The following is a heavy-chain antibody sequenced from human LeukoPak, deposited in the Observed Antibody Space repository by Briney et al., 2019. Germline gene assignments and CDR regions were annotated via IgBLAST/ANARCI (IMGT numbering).Heavy chain of an antibody. J-gene: IGHJ4*02. D-gene: IGHD5-18*01. Sequence: GGSLRLSCAASGFTFSSYEMNWVRQAPGKGLEWVSYISSSDSTTYYADSVKGRFTISRDNAKNSLYLQMNSLRAEDTAVYYCARHRGYTYGHVDFWGQGTLVTVSS. CDR1: GFTFSSYE. CDR3: ARHRGYTYGHVDF. CDR2: ISSSDSTT. V-gene: IGHV3-48*03.